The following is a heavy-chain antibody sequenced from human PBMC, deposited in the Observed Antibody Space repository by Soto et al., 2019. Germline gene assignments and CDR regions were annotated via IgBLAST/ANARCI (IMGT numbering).Heavy chain of an antibody. V-gene: IGHV4-39*01. CDR2: IKNSGST. D-gene: IGHD1-26*01. J-gene: IGHJ3*02. CDR3: ARHGITGSYYDAFDI. Sequence: PSETLYITCTVPSCSIIISSCHWGLNRQPPGKGLEGTASIKNSGSTFYNPYLKRQVTLSMDTSKNQTNQKLNSVTAAESAVYYCARHGITGSYYDAFDIWGQGTMVS. CDR1: SCSIIISSCH.